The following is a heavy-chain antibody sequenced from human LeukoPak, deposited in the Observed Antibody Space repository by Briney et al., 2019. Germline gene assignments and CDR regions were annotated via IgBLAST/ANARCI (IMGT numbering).Heavy chain of an antibody. J-gene: IGHJ4*02. CDR3: ARAPVTSCRGAFCYPFDY. V-gene: IGHV3-30*02. Sequence: GGSLRLSCEASGFTFSSFAMHWVRQAPGKGLEWVAFVRFDGSNKYYADSVKGRFTISRDNSKNRLYLQMNRLRVEDAAVYYCARAPVTSCRGAFCYPFDYWGQGTLVTVSS. D-gene: IGHD2-15*01. CDR1: GFTFSSFA. CDR2: VRFDGSNK.